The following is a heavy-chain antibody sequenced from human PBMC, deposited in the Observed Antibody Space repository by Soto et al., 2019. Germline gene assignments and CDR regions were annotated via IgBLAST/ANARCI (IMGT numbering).Heavy chain of an antibody. CDR1: GFTFNTYS. Sequence: QVQLEESGGGVVQPGRSLRLSCEASGFTFNTYSMHWVRQPPGKGLEWLAAIWYDGTQKYYADSVKGQFIISRDNSKKTLYLEMNSLRAVDTAVYYCARAGGTTVTGLWHFDSWGQGTLVTVSS. J-gene: IGHJ4*02. CDR2: IWYDGTQK. V-gene: IGHV3-33*01. CDR3: ARAGGTTVTGLWHFDS. D-gene: IGHD4-17*01.